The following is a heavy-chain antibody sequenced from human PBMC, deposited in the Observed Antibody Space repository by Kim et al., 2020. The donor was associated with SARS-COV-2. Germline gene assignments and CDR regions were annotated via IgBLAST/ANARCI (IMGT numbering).Heavy chain of an antibody. CDR3: ASSESPTYFQH. CDR1: GFTFSSYG. CDR2: ISYDGSNK. V-gene: IGHV3-30*03. J-gene: IGHJ1*01. Sequence: GGSLRLSCAASGFTFSSYGMHWVRQAPGKGLEWVAVISYDGSNKYHADSVKGRFTISRDNSKNTLYLQMNSLRAEDTAVYYCASSESPTYFQHWGQGTLVTVSS.